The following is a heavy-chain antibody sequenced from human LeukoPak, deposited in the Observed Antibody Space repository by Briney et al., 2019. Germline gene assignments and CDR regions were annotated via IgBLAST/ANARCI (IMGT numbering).Heavy chain of an antibody. V-gene: IGHV2-5*02. CDR2: IYWDDDK. D-gene: IGHD6-13*01. J-gene: IGHJ3*02. CDR1: GFSLSTSGVG. Sequence: SGPTLVKPTQTLTLTCTFSGFSLSTSGVGVGWIHQPPGKALERLALIYWDDDKRYSPSLSSRLTITKDTSKNQVVLTMTNMDPVDTATYYCAHRELVRFMGAFDIWGQGTMVTVSS. CDR3: AHRELVRFMGAFDI.